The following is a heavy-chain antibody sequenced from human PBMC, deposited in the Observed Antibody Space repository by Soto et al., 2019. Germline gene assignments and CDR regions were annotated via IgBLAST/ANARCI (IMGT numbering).Heavy chain of an antibody. V-gene: IGHV1-46*02. J-gene: IGHJ6*02. CDR3: ARGNDPPYYYYALDP. Sequence: SVKPTSKESRDRSNSYYMRSLQQAPGQGLEWMAIINPSSGSAGYAQKFQVRVTVTRDTPTSTVYMELSSLRSEDTAVHYCARGNDPPYYYYALDPWVQG. CDR2: INPSSGSA. D-gene: IGHD1-1*01. CDR1: RDRSNSYY.